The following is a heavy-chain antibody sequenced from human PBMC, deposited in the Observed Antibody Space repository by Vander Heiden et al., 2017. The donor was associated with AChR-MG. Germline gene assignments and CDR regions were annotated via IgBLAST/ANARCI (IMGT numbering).Heavy chain of an antibody. CDR2: INHSGST. CDR1: GGSFSGYY. CDR3: ARVDYGDDGIDY. J-gene: IGHJ4*02. Sequence: QVQLQQWGAGLLKPSETLSLTCAVYGGSFSGYYWSWIRQPPGKGLEWIGEINHSGSTNYNPSLKSRVTISVDTSKNQFSLKLSSVTAADTAVYYCARVDYGDDGIDYWGQGTLVTVSS. D-gene: IGHD4-17*01. V-gene: IGHV4-34*01.